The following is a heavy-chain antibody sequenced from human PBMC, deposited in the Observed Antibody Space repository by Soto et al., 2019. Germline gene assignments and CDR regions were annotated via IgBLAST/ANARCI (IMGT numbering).Heavy chain of an antibody. CDR3: AKADILHYGDYGASYYYYYMDV. Sequence: GGSLRLSCAASGFTFSSYAMSWVRQAPGKGLEWVSAISGSGGSTYYADSVKGRFTISRDNSKNTLYLQMNSLRAEDTAVYYCAKADILHYGDYGASYYYYYMDVWGKGTTVTVSS. J-gene: IGHJ6*03. D-gene: IGHD4-17*01. CDR1: GFTFSSYA. CDR2: ISGSGGST. V-gene: IGHV3-23*01.